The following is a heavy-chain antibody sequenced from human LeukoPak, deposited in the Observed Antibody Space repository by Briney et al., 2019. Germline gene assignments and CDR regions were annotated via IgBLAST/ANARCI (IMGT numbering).Heavy chain of an antibody. CDR2: IHYSGSA. Sequence: SETLSLTCNVSGGSISTPNSFWDWVRQPPGKVLEWIGTIHYSGSAYYNPSLRSRVAISVDTSKNQFSLKLSSVTAADTAVYYCARGNLDLMTYYFDYWGQGTLVTVSS. CDR3: ARGNLDLMTYYFDY. V-gene: IGHV4-39*07. D-gene: IGHD1-14*01. CDR1: GGSISTPNSF. J-gene: IGHJ4*02.